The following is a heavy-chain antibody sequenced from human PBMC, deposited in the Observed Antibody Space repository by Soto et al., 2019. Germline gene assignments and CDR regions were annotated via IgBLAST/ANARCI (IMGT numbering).Heavy chain of an antibody. J-gene: IGHJ4*02. CDR1: GGSFSGYY. Sequence: QVQLQQWGAGLLKPSETLSLPCAVYGGSFSGYYWHWIRQPPGKGLEWIGEINHSGSTNYNPSLKSRVTISVDTSKNQFSLKLSSVTAADTAVYYCARGWGRIFDYWGQGTLVTVSS. CDR3: ARGWGRIFDY. V-gene: IGHV4-34*01. CDR2: INHSGST. D-gene: IGHD7-27*01.